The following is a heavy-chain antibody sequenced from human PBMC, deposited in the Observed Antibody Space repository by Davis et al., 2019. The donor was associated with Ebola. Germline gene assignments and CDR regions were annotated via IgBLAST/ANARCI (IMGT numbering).Heavy chain of an antibody. CDR3: ARGETTVTTSYFDY. CDR1: GGSFSGYY. V-gene: IGHV4-34*01. Sequence: SETLSLTCAVYGGSFSGYYWSWIRQPPGKGLEWIGEINHSGSTNYNPSLKSRVTISVDPSKNQFSLKLSSVTAADTAVYYCARGETTVTTSYFDYWGQGTLVTVSS. CDR2: INHSGST. J-gene: IGHJ4*02. D-gene: IGHD4-17*01.